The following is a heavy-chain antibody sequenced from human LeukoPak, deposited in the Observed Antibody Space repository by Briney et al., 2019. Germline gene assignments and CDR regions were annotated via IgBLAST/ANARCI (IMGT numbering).Heavy chain of an antibody. V-gene: IGHV1-46*01. Sequence: ASVKVSCKASGYTFTKHYMHWVRQAPGQGLEWMGIINPSGGSTTYAQKFQGRVTMTRDTSTSTVYLELSSLRSEDTAVYYCARASITMIVVVTPDFDYWGQGTQVTVSP. CDR2: INPSGGST. D-gene: IGHD3-22*01. CDR1: GYTFTKHY. CDR3: ARASITMIVVVTPDFDY. J-gene: IGHJ4*02.